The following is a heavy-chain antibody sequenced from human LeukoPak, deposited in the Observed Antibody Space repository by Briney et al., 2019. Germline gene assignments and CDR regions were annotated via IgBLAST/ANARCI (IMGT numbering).Heavy chain of an antibody. CDR3: ARKLGAFDHWPFIAFDI. D-gene: IGHD3-16*01. V-gene: IGHV3-43*01. J-gene: IGHJ3*02. CDR2: ISWDGGST. CDR1: GFTFDDYT. Sequence: LTGGSLRLSCAASGFTFDDYTMHWVRQAPGKGLEWVSLISWDGGSTYYADSVKGRFTISRDNAKNSLYLQMNSLRAEDTAVYYCARKLGAFDHWPFIAFDIWGQGTMVTVSS.